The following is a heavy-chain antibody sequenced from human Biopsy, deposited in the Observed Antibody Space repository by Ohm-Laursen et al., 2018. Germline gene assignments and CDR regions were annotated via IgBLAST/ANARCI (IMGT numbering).Heavy chain of an antibody. CDR1: GGSISSGSNY. D-gene: IGHD5-24*01. V-gene: IGHV4-39*01. CDR2: VYHSGTT. CDR3: ARHDGNGPFALDS. J-gene: IGHJ4*02. Sequence: SHTLSLTCTASGGSISSGSNYWAWIRQPPGKGLEWIGSVYHSGTTYYSPSLKSRVTISVDTSKNQLSLKVTSVTAADTAAYYCARHDGNGPFALDSWGQGTLVTVSS.